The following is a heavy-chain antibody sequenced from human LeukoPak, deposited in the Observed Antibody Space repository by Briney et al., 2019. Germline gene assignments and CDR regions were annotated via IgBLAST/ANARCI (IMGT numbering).Heavy chain of an antibody. V-gene: IGHV3-7*01. CDR2: IKEDGSEK. CDR1: GLMFKNYW. J-gene: IGHJ4*02. Sequence: PGGSLRLSCEASGLMFKNYWMSWVRQAPGKGLEWVANIKEDGSEKNYVDSVEGRFTISRDNARNSLYLQMNSLRAEDTAVYYCARRGWQFDSWGQGTLVAVSS. CDR3: ARRGWQFDS. D-gene: IGHD2-15*01.